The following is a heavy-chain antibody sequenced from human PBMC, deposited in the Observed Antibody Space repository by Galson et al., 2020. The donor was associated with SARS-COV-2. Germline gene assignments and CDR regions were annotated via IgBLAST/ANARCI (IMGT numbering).Heavy chain of an antibody. CDR2: INWNSGSI. CDR3: VKDIGDYYDTSGYYGVFDL. Sequence: SLKIPCAASTFTFEHHAMHLVRQASGKGLEWVSGINWNSGSIGYADSVKGRFTISRDNANNSLYLQMNSLRAEDTALYYCVKDIGDYYDTSGYYGVFDLWGQGTLVTVS. D-gene: IGHD3-22*01. CDR1: TFTFEHHA. J-gene: IGHJ3*01. V-gene: IGHV3-9*01.